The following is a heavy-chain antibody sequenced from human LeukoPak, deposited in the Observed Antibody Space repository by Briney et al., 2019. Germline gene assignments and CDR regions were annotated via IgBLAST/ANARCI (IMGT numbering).Heavy chain of an antibody. V-gene: IGHV3-23*01. CDR2: ISGRGGNT. CDR1: GFTLSSYW. Sequence: PGGSLRLSCAASGFTLSSYWMHWVRQAPGKGLVWVSGISGRGGNTYYADSVKGQFTISRDNSKNTLYLQMNSLRAEDTAVYYCAKSGIGGLRGGYFDYWGQGTLVTVSS. CDR3: AKSGIGGLRGGYFDY. D-gene: IGHD4-17*01. J-gene: IGHJ4*02.